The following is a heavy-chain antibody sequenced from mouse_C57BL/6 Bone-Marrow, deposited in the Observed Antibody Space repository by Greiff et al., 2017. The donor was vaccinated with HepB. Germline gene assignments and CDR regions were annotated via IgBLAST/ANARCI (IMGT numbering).Heavy chain of an antibody. CDR1: GYTFTSYW. CDR3: ARLQYYGSIYYAMDY. CDR2: IHPNSGST. J-gene: IGHJ4*01. Sequence: QVQLQQPGAELVKPGASVKLSCKASGYTFTSYWMHWVKQRPGQGLEWIGMIHPNSGSTNYNEKFKSKATLTVDKSSSPAYMQLSSLTAEDSAVYYCARLQYYGSIYYAMDYWGQGTSVTVSS. D-gene: IGHD1-1*01. V-gene: IGHV1-64*01.